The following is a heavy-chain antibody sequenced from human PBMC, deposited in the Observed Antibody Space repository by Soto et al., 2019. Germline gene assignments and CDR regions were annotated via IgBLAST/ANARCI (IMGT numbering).Heavy chain of an antibody. Sequence: SETLSLTCAVYGGSFSGYYWSWIRQPPGKGLEWIGEINHSGSTNYNPSLKSRVTISVDTSKNQFSLKLSSVTAADTAVYYCARLYGGNTRIDYWGQGTLVTVSS. CDR3: ARLYGGNTRIDY. CDR1: GGSFSGYY. CDR2: INHSGST. V-gene: IGHV4-34*01. J-gene: IGHJ4*02. D-gene: IGHD2-15*01.